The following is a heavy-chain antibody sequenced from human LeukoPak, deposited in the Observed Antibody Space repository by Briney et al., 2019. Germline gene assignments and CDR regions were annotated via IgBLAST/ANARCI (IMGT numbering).Heavy chain of an antibody. V-gene: IGHV4-34*01. D-gene: IGHD1-14*01. CDR2: INHTGST. J-gene: IGHJ6*03. CDR3: VRGCRYNENYVVDYYYCYIDV. Sequence: SETLSLTCAVYGGSFSGYFWTWIRQPPGKGLEWIGEINHTGSTNYNPSLKSRVTISVDTSKNQFSLKLSSVTAADTAVYYCVRGCRYNENYVVDYYYCYIDVWGKGTTVTVSS. CDR1: GGSFSGYF.